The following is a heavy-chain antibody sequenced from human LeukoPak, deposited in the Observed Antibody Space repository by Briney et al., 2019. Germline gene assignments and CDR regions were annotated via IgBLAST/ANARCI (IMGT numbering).Heavy chain of an antibody. V-gene: IGHV4-4*02. Sequence: SETLSVTCTVPLDSTTSNFWSWVRQPPGKGLEWIVEIHRSGSPNYNPSIQSRVTISIDRSRNQIALELSSVTAADTAVYYCAREILGGFNPGAYWGQGTLVTVSS. D-gene: IGHD1-14*01. CDR3: AREILGGFNPGAY. J-gene: IGHJ4*02. CDR1: LDSTTSNF. CDR2: IHRSGSP.